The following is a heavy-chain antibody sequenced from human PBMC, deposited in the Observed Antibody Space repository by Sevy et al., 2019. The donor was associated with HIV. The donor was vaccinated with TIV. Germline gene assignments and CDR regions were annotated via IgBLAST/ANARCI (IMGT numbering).Heavy chain of an antibody. D-gene: IGHD2-21*01. J-gene: IGHJ6*02. CDR3: KRGTAGED. CDR1: GYIFKTYG. V-gene: IGHV1-18*04. CDR2: ISGYNGDT. Sequence: ASVKVSCKASGYIFKTYGISWVRQAPGQGLEWMGWISGYNGDTNYEQRFQGRVTMTTDTSTCTVYMELGGLRSDDTDVYYCKRGTAGEDWGQGTTVTVSS.